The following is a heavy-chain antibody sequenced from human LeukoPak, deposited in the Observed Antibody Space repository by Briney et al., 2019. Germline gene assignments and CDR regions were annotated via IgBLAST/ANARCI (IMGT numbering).Heavy chain of an antibody. CDR2: ISGSDSNT. J-gene: IGHJ4*02. D-gene: IGHD2-15*01. Sequence: PGGSLRLSCAASGFTLSSYGMSWVRQAPGKGLDWVSAISGSDSNTYYADSVKGRFIISRDNSKNTLYLQMNSLRTEDTAVYFCAKEQEGRRAAFDYWGQGTLVTVSS. CDR1: GFTLSSYG. V-gene: IGHV3-23*01. CDR3: AKEQEGRRAAFDY.